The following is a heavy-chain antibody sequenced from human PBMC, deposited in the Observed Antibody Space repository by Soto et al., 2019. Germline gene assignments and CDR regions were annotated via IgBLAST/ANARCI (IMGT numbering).Heavy chain of an antibody. CDR2: IIPVFGLV. J-gene: IGHJ6*02. Sequence: QVHLLLQSGAEVKTPGSSVKVSCKASGGTPSNSAISWVRHAPGQGLEWVGGIIPVFGLVKYAQNFQGRVTITADESTNTAYMELRSLRPEDTAVYYCAGGRIVVVGSRAYYGMDVWGQGTTVAVSS. CDR3: AGGRIVVVGSRAYYGMDV. CDR1: GGTPSNSA. D-gene: IGHD3-22*01. V-gene: IGHV1-69*01.